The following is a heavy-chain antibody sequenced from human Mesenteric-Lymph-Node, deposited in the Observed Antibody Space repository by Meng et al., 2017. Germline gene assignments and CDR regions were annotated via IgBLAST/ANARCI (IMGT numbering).Heavy chain of an antibody. J-gene: IGHJ4*02. CDR3: ARSRVSYGSGSYAY. V-gene: IGHV3-30*03. Sequence: GGSLRLSCAASGFTFSSYSMNWVRQAPGKGLEWVAFISHDGSNTDYADSVKGRFTISRDNSKNTLYLHMNSLSFDDTAVYYCARSRVSYGSGSYAYWGQGTLVTVSS. D-gene: IGHD3-10*01. CDR2: ISHDGSNT. CDR1: GFTFSSYS.